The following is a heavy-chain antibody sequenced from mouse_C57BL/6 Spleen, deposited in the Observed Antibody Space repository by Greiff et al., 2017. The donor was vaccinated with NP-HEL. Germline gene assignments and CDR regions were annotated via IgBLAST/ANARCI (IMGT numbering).Heavy chain of an antibody. CDR1: GYTFTNYW. Sequence: QVQLKESGAELVRPGTSVKMSCKASGYTFTNYWIGWAKQRPGHGLEWIGDIYPGGGYTNYNEKFKGKATLTADKSSSTAYMQFSSLTSEDSAIYYCARSQLRLQGDYFDYWGQGTTLTVSS. CDR2: IYPGGGYT. J-gene: IGHJ2*01. CDR3: ARSQLRLQGDYFDY. V-gene: IGHV1-63*01. D-gene: IGHD3-2*02.